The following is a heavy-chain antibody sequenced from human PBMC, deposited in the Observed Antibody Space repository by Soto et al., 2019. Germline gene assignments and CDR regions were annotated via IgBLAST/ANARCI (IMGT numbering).Heavy chain of an antibody. J-gene: IGHJ6*04. V-gene: IGHV4-59*01. Sequence: NPSETLSLTCSVSGVSIGYYYWDWIRQPPGKGLEWIGHIYYTGITNYNPSLNSRGSISGDTSKHQISLHLAPVTPAPTPVYSCASLPPRQYLHGVDVWRKRTTVTVSS. CDR1: GVSIGYYY. CDR2: IYYTGIT. D-gene: IGHD2-2*01. CDR3: ASLPPRQYLHGVDV.